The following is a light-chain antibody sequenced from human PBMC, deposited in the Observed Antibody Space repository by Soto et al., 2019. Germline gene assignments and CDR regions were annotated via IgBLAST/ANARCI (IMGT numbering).Light chain of an antibody. CDR1: QSVSRN. CDR2: GAS. V-gene: IGKV3-15*01. J-gene: IGKJ5*01. Sequence: ERVMTQYPATLSVSTGERATLSCRASQSVSRNLAWYQQKPGQAPRLFIYGASTRSTAIPPRFSGSGSGTEFTLTSSRRQSEDLAVYYGQQYDNWPITVGEGTRLEIK. CDR3: QQYDNWPIT.